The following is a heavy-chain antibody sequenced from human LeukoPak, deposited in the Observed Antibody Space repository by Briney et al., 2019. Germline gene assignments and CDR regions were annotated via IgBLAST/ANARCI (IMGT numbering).Heavy chain of an antibody. CDR3: ARRAGDYSHPYDY. J-gene: IGHJ4*02. CDR2: ISSSSSYI. CDR1: GLTFSTYT. D-gene: IGHD3-22*01. Sequence: GGSLRLSCAASGLTFSTYTMNWVRQAPGKGLEWVSSISSSSSYIYYADSVKGRFTISRDNAKNSLSLQMNSLRAEDTAVYYCARRAGDYSHPYDYWGQGILVTVSS. V-gene: IGHV3-21*01.